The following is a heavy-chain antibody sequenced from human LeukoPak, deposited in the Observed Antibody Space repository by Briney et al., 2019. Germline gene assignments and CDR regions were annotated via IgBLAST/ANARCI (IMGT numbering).Heavy chain of an antibody. V-gene: IGHV1-46*02. CDR1: GNSLNNYH. CDR2: IRPGGDGP. Sequence: ASVKVSCKASGNSLNNYHMHWVRQAPGQGLEWLGIIRPGGDGPSYAQKSQGRVTMTRDMSTSTVYMELSSLTFDDTAVYYCGRDPTYRNYFDSWGQGTLVTVSS. CDR3: GRDPTYRNYFDS. J-gene: IGHJ4*02. D-gene: IGHD1-1*01.